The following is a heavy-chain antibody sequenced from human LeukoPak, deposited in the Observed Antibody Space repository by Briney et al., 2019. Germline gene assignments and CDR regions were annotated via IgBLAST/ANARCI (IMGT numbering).Heavy chain of an antibody. CDR3: ARQLGHCSDGTCYFTS. D-gene: IGHD2-15*01. J-gene: IGHJ4*02. V-gene: IGHV3-23*01. Sequence: PGGSLRLSCAASGFTFSSSAMSWVRQPPGKGLEWVSAINADASHTYYADSVKGRFTTSRDNSENTLFLQVSSLRAEDTAIYYCARQLGHCSDGTCYFTSWGQGTLVTVSS. CDR1: GFTFSSSA. CDR2: INADASHT.